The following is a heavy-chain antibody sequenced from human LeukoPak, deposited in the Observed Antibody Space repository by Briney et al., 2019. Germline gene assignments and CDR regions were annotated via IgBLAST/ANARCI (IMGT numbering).Heavy chain of an antibody. CDR2: IKHSGST. V-gene: IGHV4-34*01. CDR3: ATYGMDV. CDR1: GGSFSGYY. Sequence: SETLSLACAVYGGSFSGYYWSWIRQPPGKGLEWIGEIKHSGSTNYNPSLKSRVTISVDTSKNQFSLKLSSVTAADTAVYYCATYGMDVWGQGTTVSVSS. J-gene: IGHJ6*02.